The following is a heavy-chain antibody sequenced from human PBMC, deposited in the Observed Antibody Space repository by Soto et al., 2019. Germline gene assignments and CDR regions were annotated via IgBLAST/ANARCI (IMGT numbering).Heavy chain of an antibody. CDR3: ARRAEWLTGSYYYDGMDV. Sequence: ASVKVSCKASGYTFTSYYLHWVRQAPGQGLEWMGIINPSGGSTSYAQKFQGRVTMTRDTSTSTVYMELSSLRSEDTAVYYCARRAEWLTGSYYYDGMDVWGQGTTITVSS. D-gene: IGHD6-19*01. CDR1: GYTFTSYY. CDR2: INPSGGST. J-gene: IGHJ6*02. V-gene: IGHV1-46*01.